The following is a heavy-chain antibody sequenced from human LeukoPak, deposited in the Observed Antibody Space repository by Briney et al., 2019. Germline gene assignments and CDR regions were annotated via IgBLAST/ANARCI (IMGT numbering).Heavy chain of an antibody. CDR2: IIPRYDSP. CDR1: GGTFNSYG. J-gene: IGHJ5*01. V-gene: IGHV1-69*13. Sequence: GASVKVSCKASGGTFNSYGISWVRQAPGQGLEWMGGIIPRYDSPNHAQKFQGRVTFSADDSTATAYMELSSLRFEDTAVYYCARAFDWLDSWGQGTQVTVSS. CDR3: ARAFDWLDS.